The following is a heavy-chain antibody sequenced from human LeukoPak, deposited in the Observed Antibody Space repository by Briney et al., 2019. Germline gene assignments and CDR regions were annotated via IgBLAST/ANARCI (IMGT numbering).Heavy chain of an antibody. Sequence: PGGSLRLSCAASGFTFSSYGMHRVRQAPGKGLEWVAFIRYDGSNKYYADSVKGRFTISRDNSKNTLYLQMSSLRAEDTAVYYCASPGSYYFGVGPWGQGTLVTVSS. V-gene: IGHV3-30*02. D-gene: IGHD3-10*01. CDR2: IRYDGSNK. CDR1: GFTFSSYG. CDR3: ASPGSYYFGVGP. J-gene: IGHJ5*02.